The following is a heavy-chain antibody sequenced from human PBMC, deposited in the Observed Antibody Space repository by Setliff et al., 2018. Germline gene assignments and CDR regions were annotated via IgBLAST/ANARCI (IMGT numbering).Heavy chain of an antibody. CDR2: LSPYNGNT. D-gene: IGHD2-8*01. CDR1: GFTFTDSI. V-gene: IGHV1-18*01. J-gene: IGHJ4*02. CDR3: ARLVRYCSTTTCQRASGDEY. Sequence: ASVKVSCKASGFTFTDSIVNWVRQAPGQGLEWVGWLSPYNGNTYSAQKFQGRVTLTTDTSTTTAYMELRGLTSGDTAIYYCARLVRYCSTTTCQRASGDEYLGQGTLVTVS.